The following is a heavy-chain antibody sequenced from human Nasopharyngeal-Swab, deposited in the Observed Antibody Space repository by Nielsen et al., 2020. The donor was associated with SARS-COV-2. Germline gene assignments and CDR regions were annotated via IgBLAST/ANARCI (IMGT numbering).Heavy chain of an antibody. V-gene: IGHV3-21*01. CDR2: ISSSSSYI. J-gene: IGHJ3*02. Sequence: VHQAPGKGLEWVSSISSSSSYIYYADSVKGRFTISRDNAKNSLYLQMNSLRAEDTAVYYCARDLGYSSGWSGGGDGFDIWGQGTMVTVSS. CDR3: ARDLGYSSGWSGGGDGFDI. D-gene: IGHD6-19*01.